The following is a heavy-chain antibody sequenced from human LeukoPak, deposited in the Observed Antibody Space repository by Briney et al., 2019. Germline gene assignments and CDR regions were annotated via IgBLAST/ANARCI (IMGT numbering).Heavy chain of an antibody. CDR2: IKPGSGAT. Sequence: GASVKVSCNVCPHTIPLPSSGWVRRAPGQGLEWMGWIKPGSGATSYAQKFQGRVTLTRDTSISTGYMDVSRLPYDEKAVYYCATDRASRGKGYWGQGTLVTVSS. J-gene: IGHJ4*02. D-gene: IGHD3-16*01. CDR1: PHTIPLPS. CDR3: ATDRASRGKGY. V-gene: IGHV1-2*02.